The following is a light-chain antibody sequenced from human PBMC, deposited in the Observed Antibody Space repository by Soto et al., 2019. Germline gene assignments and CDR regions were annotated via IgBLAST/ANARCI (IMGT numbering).Light chain of an antibody. V-gene: IGKV3-15*01. J-gene: IGKJ4*01. CDR1: RNINRK. CDR3: QQYYDYPPLI. Sequence: EIVMTQSPATLSVSPGERATLSCRASRNINRKLAWYQQKPGQAPRLLISGASTRATGIPARFSGSGSGTEFTLTISSLQSEDFTVDYWQQYYDYPPLIFGGGTKVEIK. CDR2: GAS.